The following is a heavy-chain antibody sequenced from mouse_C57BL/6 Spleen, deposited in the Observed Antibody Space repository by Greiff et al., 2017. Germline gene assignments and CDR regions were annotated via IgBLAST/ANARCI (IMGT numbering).Heavy chain of an antibody. D-gene: IGHD2-1*01. J-gene: IGHJ2*01. V-gene: IGHV1-69*01. CDR3: ARGGYGKSYYFDY. CDR1: GYTFTSYW. Sequence: QVQLQQPGAELVMPGASVKLSCKASGYTFTSYWMHWVKQRPGQGLEWIGEIDPSDSYTNYNQKFKGKSTLTVDKSSSTAYMQLSSLTSEDSAVYYWARGGYGKSYYFDYWGQGTTLTVSS. CDR2: IDPSDSYT.